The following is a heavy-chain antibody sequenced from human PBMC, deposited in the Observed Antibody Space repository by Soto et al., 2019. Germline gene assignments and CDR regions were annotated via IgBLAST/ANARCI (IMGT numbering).Heavy chain of an antibody. Sequence: SETLSLTCNVSGGSIRSYYWSWVRQPAGKPLEWIGRIYTSGSTNYNPSLKSRVSMSVDTSKNQFSLEVTSVTAADTAVYYCAREGASGFGMDVWGQGTTVTVSS. CDR3: AREGASGFGMDV. V-gene: IGHV4-4*07. J-gene: IGHJ6*02. CDR2: IYTSGST. D-gene: IGHD1-26*01. CDR1: GGSIRSYY.